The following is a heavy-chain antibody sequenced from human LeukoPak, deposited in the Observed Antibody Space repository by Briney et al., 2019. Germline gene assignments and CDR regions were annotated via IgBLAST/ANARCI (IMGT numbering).Heavy chain of an antibody. J-gene: IGHJ4*02. CDR3: TTDGSGWYYYDDY. D-gene: IGHD6-19*01. CDR2: IKSKTDGGTT. CDR1: GFTFSNAW. V-gene: IGHV3-15*01. Sequence: GGSLRLSCAASGFTFSNAWMSWVRQAPGKGLEWVGRIKSKTDGGTTDYAAPVKGRFTISRDDSKNTLYLQMNSLKTEDTAVYYCTTDGSGWYYYDDYWGQGTLVTVSS.